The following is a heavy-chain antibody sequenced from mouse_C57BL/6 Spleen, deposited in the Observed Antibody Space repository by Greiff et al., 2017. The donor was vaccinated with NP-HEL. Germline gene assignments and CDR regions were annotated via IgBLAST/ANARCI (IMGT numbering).Heavy chain of an antibody. CDR3: ARQGYGNVYYAMDY. CDR2: ISSGGSYT. J-gene: IGHJ4*01. CDR1: GFTFSSYG. D-gene: IGHD2-10*02. Sequence: DVLLVESGGDLVKPGGSLKLSCAASGFTFSSYGMSWVRQTPDKRLEWVATISSGGSYTYYPDSVKGRFTISRDTAKNTLYLQMSSLKAEDTAMYYSARQGYGNVYYAMDYWGQGTSVTVSS. V-gene: IGHV5-6*01.